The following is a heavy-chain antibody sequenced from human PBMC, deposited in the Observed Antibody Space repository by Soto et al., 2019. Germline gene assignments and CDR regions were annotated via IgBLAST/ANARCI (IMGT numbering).Heavy chain of an antibody. CDR3: ARNHDLWSGYLTDFDY. CDR2: IYYSGST. CDR1: GGSISSYY. V-gene: IGHV4-59*01. D-gene: IGHD3-3*01. Sequence: SETLSLTCTVSGGSISSYYWSWIRQPPGKGLEWIGYIYYSGSTNYNPSLKSRVTISVDTSKNQFSLKLSSVTAADTAVYYCARNHDLWSGYLTDFDYWGQGTLVTVSS. J-gene: IGHJ4*02.